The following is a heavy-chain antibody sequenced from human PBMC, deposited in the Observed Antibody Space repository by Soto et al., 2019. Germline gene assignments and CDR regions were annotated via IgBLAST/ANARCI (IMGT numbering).Heavy chain of an antibody. D-gene: IGHD2-15*01. J-gene: IGHJ5*02. V-gene: IGHV1-2*04. CDR1: GYTFTGYY. CDR2: INPNSGGT. CDR3: ARGGDLYCSGGSCYSWFDP. Sequence: QVQLVQSGAEVKKPGASVKVSCKASGYTFTGYYMHWVRQAPGQGLEWMGWINPNSGGTNYAQKFQGWVTMTRDTSASTAYMELSRLRSDDTAVYYCARGGDLYCSGGSCYSWFDPWGQGTVVTVSS.